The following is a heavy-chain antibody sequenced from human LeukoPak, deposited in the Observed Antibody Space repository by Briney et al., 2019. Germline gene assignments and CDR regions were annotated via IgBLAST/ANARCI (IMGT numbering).Heavy chain of an antibody. Sequence: GGSLRLSCAASGFTSSTYSMDWVRQAPGKGLEWVSYISSGSSTIYYADSVKGRFTISRDNAKNSLYLQMNSLRAEDTAVYYCARGSGYSIGWNIHYWGQGPLVTVSS. CDR3: ARGSGYSIGWNIHY. J-gene: IGHJ4*02. CDR2: ISSGSSTI. V-gene: IGHV3-48*01. D-gene: IGHD6-19*01. CDR1: GFTSSTYS.